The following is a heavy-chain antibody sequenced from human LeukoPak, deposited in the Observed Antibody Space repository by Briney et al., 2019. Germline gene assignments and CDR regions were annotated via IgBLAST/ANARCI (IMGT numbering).Heavy chain of an antibody. CDR3: ARVEYYYGSGSSKTYYYYGMDV. CDR2: INPNGGGA. J-gene: IGHJ6*02. Sequence: ASVKVSCKSSGYTFTAYYIHWVRQAPGQGLEWMGWINPNGGGANYAQKFQGRVTITADKSTSTAYMELGSLRSEDTAVYYCARVEYYYGSGSSKTYYYYGMDVWGQGTTVTVSS. D-gene: IGHD3-10*01. CDR1: GYTFTAYY. V-gene: IGHV1-2*02.